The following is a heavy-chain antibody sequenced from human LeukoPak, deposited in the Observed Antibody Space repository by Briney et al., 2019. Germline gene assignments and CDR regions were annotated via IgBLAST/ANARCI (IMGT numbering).Heavy chain of an antibody. CDR1: GFTFSSYR. D-gene: IGHD3-10*01. V-gene: IGHV3-21*01. J-gene: IGHJ4*02. CDR2: ISSSSSYI. CDR3: ARDIYGSGSYYAY. Sequence: PGGSLRLSCAASGFTFSSYRMNWVRQAPGKGLEWVSSISSSSSYIYYADSVKGRFTISRDNAKNSLYLQMNSLRAEDTAVYYCARDIYGSGSYYAYWGQGTLVTVSS.